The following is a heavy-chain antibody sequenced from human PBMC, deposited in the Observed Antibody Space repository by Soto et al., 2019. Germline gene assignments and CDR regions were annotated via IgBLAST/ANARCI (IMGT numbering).Heavy chain of an antibody. V-gene: IGHV3-23*01. D-gene: IGHD2-2*01. Sequence: GGSLRLSCAASGFTFSSYAMSWVRQAPGKGLEWVSAISGSGGSTYYADSVKGRFTIFRDNSKNTLYLQMNSLRAEDTAVYYCAKEGYCSSTSCYDYWGQGTLVTVSS. CDR3: AKEGYCSSTSCYDY. CDR2: ISGSGGST. J-gene: IGHJ4*02. CDR1: GFTFSSYA.